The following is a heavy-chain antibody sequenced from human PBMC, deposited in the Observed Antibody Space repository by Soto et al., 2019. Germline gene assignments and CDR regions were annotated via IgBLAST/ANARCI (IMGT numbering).Heavy chain of an antibody. CDR2: IYYSGST. CDR1: GGSISSGGYY. V-gene: IGHV4-31*03. Sequence: PSETLSLTCTVSGGSISSGGYYWSWIRQHPGKGLEWIGYIYYSGSTYYNPSLKSRVTISVDTSKNQFSLKLSSLRSEDTAVYYCARAFEDITVDTAMVSHFGPWGQGTLVTVS. CDR3: ARAFEDITVDTAMVSHFGP. D-gene: IGHD5-18*01. J-gene: IGHJ5*02.